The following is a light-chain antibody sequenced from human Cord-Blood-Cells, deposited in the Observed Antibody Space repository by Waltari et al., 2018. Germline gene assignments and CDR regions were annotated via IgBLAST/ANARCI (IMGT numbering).Light chain of an antibody. J-gene: IGLJ1*01. Sequence: QSALTQPASVAGSPGQSITIPCTGTSNDVGGYNYVSWYQQHPGKAPKLMIYDVSNRPSGVSNRFSGSKSGNTASLTISGLQAEDEADYYCSSYTSSSTLDYVFGTGTKVTVL. CDR1: SNDVGGYNY. CDR2: DVS. V-gene: IGLV2-14*03. CDR3: SSYTSSSTLDYV.